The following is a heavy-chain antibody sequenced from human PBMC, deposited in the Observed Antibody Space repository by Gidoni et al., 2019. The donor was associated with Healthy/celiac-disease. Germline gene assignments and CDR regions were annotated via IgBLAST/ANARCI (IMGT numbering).Heavy chain of an antibody. Sequence: EVQLVESGGGLVQPGGSLRLSCAASGFTFSSYEMNWVRQAPGKGLEWVSYISSSGSTIYYADSVKGRFTISRDNAKNSPYLQMNSLRAEDTAVYYCARVYCSGGSCYYYYYGMDVWGQGTTVTVSS. CDR3: ARVYCSGGSCYYYYYGMDV. J-gene: IGHJ6*02. D-gene: IGHD2-15*01. V-gene: IGHV3-48*03. CDR1: GFTFSSYE. CDR2: ISSSGSTI.